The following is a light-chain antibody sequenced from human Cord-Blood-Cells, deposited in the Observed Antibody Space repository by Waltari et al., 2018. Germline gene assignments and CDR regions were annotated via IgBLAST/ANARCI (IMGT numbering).Light chain of an antibody. V-gene: IGLV2-11*01. CDR3: CSYAGSYV. Sequence: QSALTQPRSVSGSPGQAVTISCTGTSRDVGGYNYVSWYQQHPGKAPKLMIYDVSTRPSGVPDRCSGSESGNTAALTISGLQAEDEADYYCCSYAGSYVFGTGTKVTVL. J-gene: IGLJ1*01. CDR2: DVS. CDR1: SRDVGGYNY.